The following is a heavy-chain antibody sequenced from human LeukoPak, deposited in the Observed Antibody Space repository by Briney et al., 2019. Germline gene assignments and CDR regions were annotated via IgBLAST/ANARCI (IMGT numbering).Heavy chain of an antibody. Sequence: ASVKVSCKASGYTFTGYYMHWVRQAPGQGLEWMGWINPNSGGTNYAQKFQGRVTMTRDTSIRTVYMELTRLRSDDTAVYYCARNIWFGESSDASDIWGQGTMVTVSS. CDR2: INPNSGGT. CDR3: ARNIWFGESSDASDI. V-gene: IGHV1-2*02. J-gene: IGHJ3*02. CDR1: GYTFTGYY. D-gene: IGHD3-10*01.